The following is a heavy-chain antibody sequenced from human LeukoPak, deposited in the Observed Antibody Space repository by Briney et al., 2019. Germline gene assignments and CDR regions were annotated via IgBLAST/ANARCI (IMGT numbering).Heavy chain of an antibody. D-gene: IGHD5-12*01. Sequence: GGSLRLSCAASGFTFSSYWMSWVRQAPGKGLEWVSVIYSGGSTYYADSVKGRFTISRDNSKNTLYLQMNSLRAEDTAVYYCARGGSSGYDALFDYWGQGTLVTVSS. CDR1: GFTFSSYW. CDR2: IYSGGST. V-gene: IGHV3-53*01. J-gene: IGHJ4*02. CDR3: ARGGSSGYDALFDY.